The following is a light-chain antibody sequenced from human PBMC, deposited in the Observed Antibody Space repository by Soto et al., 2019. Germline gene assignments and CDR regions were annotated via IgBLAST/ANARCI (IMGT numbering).Light chain of an antibody. CDR1: QSVSRSY. J-gene: IGKJ1*01. V-gene: IGKV3-20*01. CDR2: GAS. CDR3: HHYET. Sequence: EIVLTQCPGTLSLSPGDGATLSCRASQSVSRSYLGWYQQKPGQAPRLLMYGASIRAAGVPDRFSGSGSGTEFTLTISRLEPEDFTVYYCHHYETFGQGTKVDIK.